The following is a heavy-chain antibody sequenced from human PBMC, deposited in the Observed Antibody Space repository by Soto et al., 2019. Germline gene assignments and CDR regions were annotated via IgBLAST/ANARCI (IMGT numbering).Heavy chain of an antibody. V-gene: IGHV1-18*01. Sequence: GASVKVSCKASGYTFTSYGISWVRQAPGQGLEWMGWISAYNGNTNYAQKLQGRVTMTTDTSTSTAYMELRSLRSDDTAVYYCARDIGQPRGTMVRGVISHDAFDIWGQGTMVTVSS. J-gene: IGHJ3*02. CDR1: GYTFTSYG. D-gene: IGHD3-10*01. CDR2: ISAYNGNT. CDR3: ARDIGQPRGTMVRGVISHDAFDI.